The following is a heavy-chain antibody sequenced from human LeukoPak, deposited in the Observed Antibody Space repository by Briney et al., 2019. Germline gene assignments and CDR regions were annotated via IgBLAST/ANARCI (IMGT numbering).Heavy chain of an antibody. V-gene: IGHV3-23*01. CDR1: GFTFSSYA. Sequence: GGSLRLSCAASGFTFSSYAMNWVRQAPGKGLEWVSAISGSGGSTYYADSVKGRFTISRDTSKNTLYLQMNSLRAEDAAVYYCAKENHGIVGATTLIDYWGQGTLVTVSS. CDR2: ISGSGGST. D-gene: IGHD1-26*01. J-gene: IGHJ4*02. CDR3: AKENHGIVGATTLIDY.